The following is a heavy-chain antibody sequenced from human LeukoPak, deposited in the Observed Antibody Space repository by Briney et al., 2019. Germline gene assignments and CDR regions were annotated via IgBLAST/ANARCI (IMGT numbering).Heavy chain of an antibody. CDR1: GYTFIGYY. Sequence: ASVKVSCKASGYTFIGYYIHWVRRAPGQGLEWMGWINPNSGGTNYEEKFQGRVTMTRDTSISTAYMELSRLRSDDTAVYYCARDASPFDYWGQGTLVTVSS. CDR2: INPNSGGT. J-gene: IGHJ4*02. V-gene: IGHV1-2*02. CDR3: ARDASPFDY.